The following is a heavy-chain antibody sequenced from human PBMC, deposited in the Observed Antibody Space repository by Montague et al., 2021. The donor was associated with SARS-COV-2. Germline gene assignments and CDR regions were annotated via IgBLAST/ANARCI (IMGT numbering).Heavy chain of an antibody. V-gene: IGHV1-2*04. CDR3: ARDRGIVEAPPDAFDI. CDR2: INPNSGGT. J-gene: IGHJ3*02. D-gene: IGHD1-26*01. CDR1: GYTFTGYY. Sequence: SVKVSCKASGYTFTGYYIHWVRQAPGRGLGWMGWINPNSGGTNYAQKFQGWVTMTRDTSISTAYLELSRLRSDNTAVYYCARDRGIVEAPPDAFDIWGQGTMVTVSS.